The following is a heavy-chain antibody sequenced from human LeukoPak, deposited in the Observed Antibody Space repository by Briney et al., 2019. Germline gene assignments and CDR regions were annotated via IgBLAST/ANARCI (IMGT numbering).Heavy chain of an antibody. D-gene: IGHD5-24*01. CDR2: IGIDSGNT. V-gene: IGHV3-48*01. J-gene: IGHJ4*02. Sequence: GGSLRLSCAASGFTFSDYSMNWVRQAPGKGLEWISYIGIDSGNTNYADSVRGRFTISGDKAKNSLYLQMNSLRVEDTAVYYCARDYKYVFDNWGQGTLVTVSS. CDR3: ARDYKYVFDN. CDR1: GFTFSDYS.